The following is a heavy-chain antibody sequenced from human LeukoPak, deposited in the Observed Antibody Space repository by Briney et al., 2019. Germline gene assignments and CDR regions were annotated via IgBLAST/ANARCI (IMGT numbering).Heavy chain of an antibody. CDR2: IYTSGST. Sequence: SETLSLTCTVSGGSISSSSYYWGWIRQPPGKGLEWIGRIYTSGSTNYNPSLKSRVTISVDTSKNQFSLKLSSVTAADTAVYYCARGHPSYSTDAFDIWGQGTMVTVSS. V-gene: IGHV4-39*07. J-gene: IGHJ3*02. D-gene: IGHD4-11*01. CDR1: GGSISSSSYY. CDR3: ARGHPSYSTDAFDI.